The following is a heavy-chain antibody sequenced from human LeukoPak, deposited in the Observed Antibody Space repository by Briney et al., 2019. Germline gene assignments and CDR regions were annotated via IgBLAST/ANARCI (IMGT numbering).Heavy chain of an antibody. CDR3: AKDINIGDTTGWIDAFDM. Sequence: PGGSLRLSCAASGFTFSIYSMTWVRQAPGKGLQWVSTIRSPDGTTFYADSVKGRFTISRDNSESTLYLQMHSLRAEDTAIYYCAKDINIGDTTGWIDAFDMWGQGTMVAVTS. J-gene: IGHJ3*02. CDR1: GFTFSIYS. V-gene: IGHV3-23*01. D-gene: IGHD6-19*01. CDR2: IRSPDGTT.